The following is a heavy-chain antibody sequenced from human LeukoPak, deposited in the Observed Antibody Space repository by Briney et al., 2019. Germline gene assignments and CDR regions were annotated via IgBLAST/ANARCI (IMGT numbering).Heavy chain of an antibody. CDR3: FCVVVVTATYAFDI. D-gene: IGHD2-21*02. Sequence: GGSLRLSCSASRFTFSSYAMHWVRQAPGKGLEYVSAISSNGSRTYYADSVKGRFTISRDNSKNTLYLQMSSLRAEDTAVYYCFCVVVVTATYAFDIWGQGTMVTVSS. CDR2: ISSNGSRT. CDR1: RFTFSSYA. V-gene: IGHV3-64*03. J-gene: IGHJ3*02.